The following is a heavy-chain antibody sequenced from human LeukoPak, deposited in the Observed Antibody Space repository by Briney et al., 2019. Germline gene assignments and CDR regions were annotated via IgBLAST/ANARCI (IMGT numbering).Heavy chain of an antibody. V-gene: IGHV4-59*02. D-gene: IGHD1-26*01. J-gene: IGHJ4*02. CDR3: ARESSGGSYCDS. CDR1: GVSVSDYY. CDR2: IYHSGSS. Sequence: SETLSLTCSVSGVSVSDYYWSWIRQPPGKGLEWIGYIYHSGSSNYNLSLKSRLTMSVDTSKNRFSMKLTSVTAADTAVYYCARESSGGSYCDSWGRGILVTVSS.